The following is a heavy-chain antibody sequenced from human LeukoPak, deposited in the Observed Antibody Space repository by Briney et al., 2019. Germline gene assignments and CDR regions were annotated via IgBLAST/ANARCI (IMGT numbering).Heavy chain of an antibody. V-gene: IGHV3-53*05. D-gene: IGHD5-24*01. CDR1: GFTVSSNY. J-gene: IGHJ4*02. CDR3: TRSPRDDYNRFDY. Sequence: GGSLRLSCAASGFTVSSNYMSWVRQAPGKGLEWVSVIYSGGSTYYADSVKGRFTISRDNSMNTLYLQMSSLRVEDTAVYYCTRSPRDDYNRFDYWGQGTLVTVSS. CDR2: IYSGGST.